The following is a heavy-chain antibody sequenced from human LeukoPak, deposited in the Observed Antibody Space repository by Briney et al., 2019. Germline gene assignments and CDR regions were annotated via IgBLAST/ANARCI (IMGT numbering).Heavy chain of an antibody. Sequence: GSLRLSCAASGFTFSNAWMSWIRQTPGKGLEWIGEINHSGSTNYNPSLRSRVTISVDTSKNQFFLKLNSATAADTAVYYCAAGDGVKAPIGVGSWYFELWGRGTLVSVTS. D-gene: IGHD2-8*01. CDR1: GFTFSNAW. V-gene: IGHV4-34*08. CDR3: AAGDGVKAPIGVGSWYFEL. J-gene: IGHJ2*01. CDR2: INHSGST.